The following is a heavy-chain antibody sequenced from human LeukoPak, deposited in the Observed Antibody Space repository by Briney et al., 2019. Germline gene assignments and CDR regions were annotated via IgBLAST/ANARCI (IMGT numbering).Heavy chain of an antibody. D-gene: IGHD1-26*01. J-gene: IGHJ4*01. V-gene: IGHV3-48*03. Sequence: PGGSLRLSCSASGFTFSSYAMHWVRQAPGKGLEWLSYISSSGSTMYYADSVKGRITISRDNAKNSLYLQMNSLRAEDTAVYYCERVLAGATYFDYWGQGTLVTVSS. CDR1: GFTFSSYA. CDR3: ERVLAGATYFDY. CDR2: ISSSGSTM.